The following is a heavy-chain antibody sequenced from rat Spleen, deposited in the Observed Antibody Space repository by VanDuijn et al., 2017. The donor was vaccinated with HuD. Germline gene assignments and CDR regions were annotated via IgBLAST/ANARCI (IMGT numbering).Heavy chain of an antibody. CDR1: GFTFSDYY. J-gene: IGHJ2*01. CDR2: ISNEGSIT. CDR3: TTGVY. D-gene: IGHD4-3*01. V-gene: IGHV5-22*01. Sequence: VQPGRSLKLSCAASGFTFSDYYMAWVRQGPKKGLEWVASISNEGSITYHGDSVKGRFTISRDNAKSTLYLQMNSLRPEDTASYYCTTGVYWGQGVMVTVSS.